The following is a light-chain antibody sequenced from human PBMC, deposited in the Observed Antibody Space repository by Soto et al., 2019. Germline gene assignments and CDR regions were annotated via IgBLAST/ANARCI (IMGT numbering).Light chain of an antibody. V-gene: IGKV3-20*01. CDR3: QQYGSSPPYT. Sequence: EVVLTQSPGTLSLSPGERATLSCRASQSVSNNYFAWYQQKPGQAPRLLIFGSSDRATGTPDRFSGSGSGTDFTLTISRLEPEDFAVYYCQQYGSSPPYTFGQGTKVEIK. CDR1: QSVSNNY. J-gene: IGKJ2*01. CDR2: GSS.